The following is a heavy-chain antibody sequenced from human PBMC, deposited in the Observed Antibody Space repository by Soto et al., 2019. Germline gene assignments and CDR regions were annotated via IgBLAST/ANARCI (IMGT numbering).Heavy chain of an antibody. Sequence: PGESLKISCKGSGYSFTSYWIGWVRQMPGKGLEWMGIIYSGDSDTRYSPSFQGQVTISADKSISTAYLQWSSLKASDTAMCYCARQPMNYDILTGYLAFDIWGQGTMVTVSS. CDR3: ARQPMNYDILTGYLAFDI. CDR2: IYSGDSDT. J-gene: IGHJ3*02. D-gene: IGHD3-9*01. CDR1: GYSFTSYW. V-gene: IGHV5-51*01.